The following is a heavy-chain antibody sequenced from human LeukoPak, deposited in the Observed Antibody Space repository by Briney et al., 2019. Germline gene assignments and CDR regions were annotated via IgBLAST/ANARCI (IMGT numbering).Heavy chain of an antibody. CDR3: ARDFGYCSGGSCYSNY. Sequence: GGSLRLSCAASGFTFSSYGMHWVRQAPGKGLEWVAFIRYDGSNKYYADSVKGRFTISRDNAKNSLYLQMNSLRAEDTAVYYCARDFGYCSGGSCYSNYWGQGTLVTVSS. CDR1: GFTFSSYG. J-gene: IGHJ4*02. V-gene: IGHV3-30*02. CDR2: IRYDGSNK. D-gene: IGHD2-15*01.